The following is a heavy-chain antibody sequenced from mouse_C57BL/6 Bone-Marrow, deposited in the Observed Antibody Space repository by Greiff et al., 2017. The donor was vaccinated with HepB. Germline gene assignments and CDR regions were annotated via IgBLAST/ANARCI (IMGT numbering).Heavy chain of an antibody. CDR2: IYPRSGNT. CDR3: ARSTKVPRFAY. Sequence: VKLMESGAELARPGASVKLSCKASGYTFTSYGISWVKQRTGQGLEWIGEIYPRSGNTYYNEKFKGKATLTADKSSSTAYMELRSLTAEDSAVYFCARSTKVPRFAYWGQGTLVTVSA. D-gene: IGHD1-1*01. J-gene: IGHJ3*01. V-gene: IGHV1-81*01. CDR1: GYTFTSYG.